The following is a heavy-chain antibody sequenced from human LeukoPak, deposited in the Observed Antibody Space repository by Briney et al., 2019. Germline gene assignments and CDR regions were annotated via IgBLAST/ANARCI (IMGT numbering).Heavy chain of an antibody. J-gene: IGHJ4*02. CDR1: GFTFDDYA. V-gene: IGHV3-30*04. CDR3: ARDPGGGSYCFDY. D-gene: IGHD1-26*01. CDR2: ISYDGSNK. Sequence: GGSLRLSCAASGFTFDDYAMHWVRQAPGKGLEWVAVISYDGSNKYYADSVKGRFTISRDNSKNTLYLQMNSLRAEDTAVYYCARDPGGGSYCFDYWGQGTLVTVSS.